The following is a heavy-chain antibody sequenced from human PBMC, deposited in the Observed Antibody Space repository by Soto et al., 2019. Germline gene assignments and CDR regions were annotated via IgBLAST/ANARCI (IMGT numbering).Heavy chain of an antibody. D-gene: IGHD6-19*01. CDR3: AKDSGSSGWCFDY. J-gene: IGHJ4*02. CDR2: INAANGDT. V-gene: IGHV1-3*01. Sequence: ASVKVSCKASGYTFTSYGIHWVRQAPGQRLEWMGWINAANGDTKYSPKFQGRVTITRDTSTSTAYMELSSLRSEDTAVYYCAKDSGSSGWCFDYWGQGTLVTVSS. CDR1: GYTFTSYG.